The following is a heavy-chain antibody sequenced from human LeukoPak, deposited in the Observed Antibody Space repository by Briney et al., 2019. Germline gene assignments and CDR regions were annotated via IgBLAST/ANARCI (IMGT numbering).Heavy chain of an antibody. V-gene: IGHV3-33*06. CDR1: GFTYSHYG. CDR3: AKDAQRGFDYSNSLES. J-gene: IGHJ5*01. CDR2: ILSDGTQK. Sequence: GGSLILSCAASGFTYSHYGMHWVRQAPGKGLECVAVILSDGTQKYYGDAVKGRFTISRDNSMKTLFLQMNSLRGDDTAVYYCAKDAQRGFDYSNSLESWGQGTLVTVSS. D-gene: IGHD4-11*01.